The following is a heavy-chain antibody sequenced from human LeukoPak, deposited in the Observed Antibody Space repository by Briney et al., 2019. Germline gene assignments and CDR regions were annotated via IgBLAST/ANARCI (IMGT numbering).Heavy chain of an antibody. J-gene: IGHJ4*02. D-gene: IGHD6-19*01. V-gene: IGHV1-2*02. CDR1: GYTFTGYY. CDR3: AREYSSGWEVFDY. Sequence: GASVKVSCEASGYTFTGYYMHWVRQAPGQGLEWMGWINRNSGGTNYAQNFQGRVTMTRDTSISTAYMELSRLRSDDTAVYYCAREYSSGWEVFDYWGQGTLVTVSS. CDR2: INRNSGGT.